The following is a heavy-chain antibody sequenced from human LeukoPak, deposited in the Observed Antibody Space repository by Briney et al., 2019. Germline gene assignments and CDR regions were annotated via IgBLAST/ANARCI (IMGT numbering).Heavy chain of an antibody. V-gene: IGHV4-39*07. J-gene: IGHJ4*02. CDR1: GGSISSRSYS. Sequence: SETLSLTCTVSGGSISSRSYSWGWIRHPPGKGLEWIGSLYFSGSTYYNPSLKSRVAISGDTSKNQFSLKVTSVTAADAAVYYCARIPPSSGYYYFDYWGQGILVTVSS. CDR2: LYFSGST. D-gene: IGHD3-22*01. CDR3: ARIPPSSGYYYFDY.